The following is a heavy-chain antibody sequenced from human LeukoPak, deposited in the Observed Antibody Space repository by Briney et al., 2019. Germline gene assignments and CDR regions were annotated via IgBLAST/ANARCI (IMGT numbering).Heavy chain of an antibody. CDR2: INPNSGGT. Sequence: ASVKVSCKASGYTFTGYYMHWVRQAPGQGLEWMGWINPNSGGTNYAQKFQGRVTMTRDTSISTAYMELSRLRSDDTAVYYCARDAAAAANWFDPWGQGTLVTVSS. V-gene: IGHV1-2*02. J-gene: IGHJ5*02. CDR3: ARDAAAAANWFDP. D-gene: IGHD6-13*01. CDR1: GYTFTGYY.